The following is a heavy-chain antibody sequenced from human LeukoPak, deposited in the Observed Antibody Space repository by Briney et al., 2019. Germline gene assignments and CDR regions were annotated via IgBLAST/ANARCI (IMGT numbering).Heavy chain of an antibody. CDR2: ISGSGGST. CDR3: ASPLGIAAAGTPFDY. J-gene: IGHJ4*02. CDR1: GFTFSSYA. Sequence: GGSLRLSCAASGFTFSSYAMSWVRQAPGKGLEWVSAISGSGGSTYYADSVKGRFTISRDNSKNTLYLQMNSLRAEDTAVYYCASPLGIAAAGTPFDYWGQGTLVTVSS. V-gene: IGHV3-23*01. D-gene: IGHD6-13*01.